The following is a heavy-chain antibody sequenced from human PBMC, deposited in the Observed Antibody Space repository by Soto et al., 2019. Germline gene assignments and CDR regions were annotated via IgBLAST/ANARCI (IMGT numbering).Heavy chain of an antibody. CDR2: IYYSGST. CDR1: GGSISSSSYY. CDR3: ARFLVVLDAFDI. V-gene: IGHV4-39*01. D-gene: IGHD2-15*01. Sequence: SETLSLTCTVSGGSISSSSYYWGWIRQPPGKGLEWIGSIYYSGSTYYNPSLKSRVTISVDTSKNQFSLKLSSVTAADTAVYYCARFLVVLDAFDIWGQGTVVTVSS. J-gene: IGHJ3*02.